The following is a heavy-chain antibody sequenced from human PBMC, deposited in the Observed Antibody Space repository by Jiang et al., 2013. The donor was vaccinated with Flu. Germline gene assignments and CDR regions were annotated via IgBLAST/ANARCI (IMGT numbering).Heavy chain of an antibody. CDR3: ARGRSYYDSSGYPFDY. Sequence: SGAEVKKPGASVKVSCKASGYTFTNYYIHWVRQAPGQGLEWMGIINPSGGGTSYAQKFQGRVTITADESTSTAYMELSSLRSEDTAAYYCARGRSYYDSSGYPFDYWGQGTLVTV. J-gene: IGHJ4*02. D-gene: IGHD3-22*01. V-gene: IGHV1-46*01. CDR1: GYTFTNYY. CDR2: INPSGGGT.